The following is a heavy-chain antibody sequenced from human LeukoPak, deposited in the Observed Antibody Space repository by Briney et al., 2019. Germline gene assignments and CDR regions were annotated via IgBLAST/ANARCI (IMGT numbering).Heavy chain of an antibody. CDR1: GFTFSSYG. D-gene: IGHD3-3*01. CDR3: AKDFLGVVNPGAFDI. J-gene: IGHJ3*02. CDR2: IRYDGSNK. Sequence: PGGSLRLSCAASGFTFSSYGMHWVRQAPGKGLEWVAFIRYDGSNKYYADSVKGRFTISRDNSKNTLYLQMNSLRAEDTAVYYCAKDFLGVVNPGAFDIWGQGTMVTVSS. V-gene: IGHV3-30*02.